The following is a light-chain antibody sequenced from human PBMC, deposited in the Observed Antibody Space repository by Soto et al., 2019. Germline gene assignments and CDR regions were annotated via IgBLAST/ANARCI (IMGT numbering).Light chain of an antibody. CDR1: QRISTW. CDR3: QQYNSYSS. J-gene: IGKJ1*01. V-gene: IGKV1-5*03. Sequence: DIQMTQSPSTLSASVGDRVTITCRASQRISTWLAWYQQKPGKAPKLLIYKASTLESGVPSRFSGSGSGTEFTLTISILQPEDFATYYCQQYNSYSSFGQGTKVEIK. CDR2: KAS.